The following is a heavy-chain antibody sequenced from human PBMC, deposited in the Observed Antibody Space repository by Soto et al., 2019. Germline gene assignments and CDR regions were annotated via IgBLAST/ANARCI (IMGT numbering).Heavy chain of an antibody. CDR1: GFTFSSYW. V-gene: IGHV3-7*03. CDR3: ARGTNSGTYYYGMDV. D-gene: IGHD3-10*01. Sequence: GGSLRLSCAASGFTFSSYWMSWVRQAPGKGLEWVANIKQDGSEKYYVDSVKGRFTISRDNAKNSLYLQMNSLRAEDTAVYYCARGTNSGTYYYGMDVWGQGTTVTVSS. J-gene: IGHJ6*02. CDR2: IKQDGSEK.